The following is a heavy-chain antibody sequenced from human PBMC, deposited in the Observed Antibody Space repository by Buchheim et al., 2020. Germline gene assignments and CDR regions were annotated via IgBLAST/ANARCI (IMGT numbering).Heavy chain of an antibody. Sequence: EVQLVESGGGLVGPGGSLTLSCATSGFTFHDHWMSWIRQAPGKGLEWIARVKSTSAGGTIDYVTSVKGRFVISRDDSKNRLYLQMNSLKNEDTAVYYCTTEPRYWGQGTL. CDR2: VKSTSAGGTI. V-gene: IGHV3-15*01. J-gene: IGHJ4*02. CDR1: GFTFHDHW. D-gene: IGHD3-9*01. CDR3: TTEPRY.